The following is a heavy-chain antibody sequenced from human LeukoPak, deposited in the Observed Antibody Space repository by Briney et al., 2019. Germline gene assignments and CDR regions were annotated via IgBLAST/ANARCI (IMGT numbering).Heavy chain of an antibody. D-gene: IGHD3-22*01. Sequence: SETLSLTCTVSGDSISPYYWSWIRQHPGKGLEWIGYIYYSGSTYYNPSLKSRVTISVDTSKNQFSLKLSSVTAADTAVYYCARVGYYDSSGYFTLFDYWGQGTLVTVSS. CDR3: ARVGYYDSSGYFTLFDY. CDR1: GDSISPYY. V-gene: IGHV4-31*03. J-gene: IGHJ4*02. CDR2: IYYSGST.